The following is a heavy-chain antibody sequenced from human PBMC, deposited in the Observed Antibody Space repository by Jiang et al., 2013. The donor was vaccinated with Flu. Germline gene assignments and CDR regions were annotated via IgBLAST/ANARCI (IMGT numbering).Heavy chain of an antibody. CDR1: GGTFSSYA. CDR2: MIPNSGNT. V-gene: IGHV1-8*02. Sequence: QLVESGAEVKKPGSSVKVSCKASGGTFSSYAISWVRQAPGQGLEWMGWMIPNSGNTDYAPKFQGRVTMTGNTSINTAYMELTSLRYEDTAMYYCVEGYCSGGFCYPPRWGQGTLVTVSS. CDR3: VEGYCSGGFCYPPR. J-gene: IGHJ4*01. D-gene: IGHD2-15*01.